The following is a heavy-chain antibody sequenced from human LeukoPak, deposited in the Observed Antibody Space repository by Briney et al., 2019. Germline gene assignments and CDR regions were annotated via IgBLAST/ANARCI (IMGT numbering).Heavy chain of an antibody. D-gene: IGHD1-26*01. V-gene: IGHV3-23*01. Sequence: GGSLRLSCAASGFTFKDYATTWVRQAPGKGLEWVSSITSSGRSTYYADSVKGHFTISRDNSNNILYLQMSSLRVEDTAIYYCAKESFATTSWGHDYWGQGTLVTVSS. CDR2: ITSSGRST. CDR3: AKESFATTSWGHDY. CDR1: GFTFKDYA. J-gene: IGHJ4*02.